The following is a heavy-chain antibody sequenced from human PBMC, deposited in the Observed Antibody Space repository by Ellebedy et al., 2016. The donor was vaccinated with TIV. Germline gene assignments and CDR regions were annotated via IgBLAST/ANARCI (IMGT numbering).Heavy chain of an antibody. CDR3: ARGRIAQLWSERYFDL. V-gene: IGHV1-24*01. J-gene: IGHJ2*01. CDR1: GYTLTELP. Sequence: ASVKVSCKVSGYTLTELPMHWVRQAPGKGLEWMGGFDPEDGEIIYAQRFQGRLNMTEDTSTDTAYMELSSLRSEDTAVYYCARGRIAQLWSERYFDLWGRGTLVTVSS. D-gene: IGHD3-10*01. CDR2: FDPEDGEI.